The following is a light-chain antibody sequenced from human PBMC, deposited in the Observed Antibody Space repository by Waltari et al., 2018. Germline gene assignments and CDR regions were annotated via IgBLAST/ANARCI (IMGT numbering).Light chain of an antibody. V-gene: IGKV2-28*01. Sequence: DIVMTQSPLSLPVTPGEPASISCRSSQSLLHSNGYNYLDWYLQKPGQSPQLLIYLGSNRASGVPDRFSGSGSGTDFTLKISRVEAEDVGVYYCMQALNQLTFGRGTKVEIK. J-gene: IGKJ4*01. CDR3: MQALNQLT. CDR1: QSLLHSNGYNY. CDR2: LGS.